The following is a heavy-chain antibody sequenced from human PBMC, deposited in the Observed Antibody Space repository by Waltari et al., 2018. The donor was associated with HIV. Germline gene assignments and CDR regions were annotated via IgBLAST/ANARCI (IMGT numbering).Heavy chain of an antibody. CDR2: VYLGGST. V-gene: IGHV3-53*01. J-gene: IGHJ4*02. CDR1: GFSVSDNY. Sequence: VQLVESGGGLLQPGGYLSLSCAASGFSVSDNYMSWVRQAPGKRPEWVSVVYLGGSTDYADSVRGRFTTSRDESKNMLYLQMNSLRAEDTAVYYCARALTRGLWDSWGQGTLVSVSS. CDR3: ARALTRGLWDS. D-gene: IGHD2-2*01.